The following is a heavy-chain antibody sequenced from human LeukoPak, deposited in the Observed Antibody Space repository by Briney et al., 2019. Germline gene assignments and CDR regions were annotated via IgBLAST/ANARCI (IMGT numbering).Heavy chain of an antibody. CDR1: GFTFSSYS. Sequence: GGSLRLSCAASGFTFSSYSMTWVRQAPGKGLEWVSSMSSGSRYIYYADSVRGRFTISRDNAKNSLYLLMNSLRAEDTAVYYCARDRPTGASRLFVVQWGQGTLITVSS. CDR3: ARDRPTGASRLFVVQ. V-gene: IGHV3-21*01. J-gene: IGHJ4*02. D-gene: IGHD3-3*01. CDR2: MSSGSRYI.